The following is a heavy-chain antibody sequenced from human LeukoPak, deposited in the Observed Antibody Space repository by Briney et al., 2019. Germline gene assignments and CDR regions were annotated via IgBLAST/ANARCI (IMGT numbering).Heavy chain of an antibody. CDR1: GGSISTYY. V-gene: IGHV4-59*08. CDR3: ARGDPYYYDSSGFDY. Sequence: PSETLSLTCTVSGGSISTYYWSWVRQPPGKGLEWMGYIYYSGSTTYNPSLKSRVIISVDTSNNQFSLKLRSVTAADTAVYYCARGDPYYYDSSGFDYWGQGTLVTVSS. CDR2: IYYSGST. J-gene: IGHJ4*02. D-gene: IGHD3-22*01.